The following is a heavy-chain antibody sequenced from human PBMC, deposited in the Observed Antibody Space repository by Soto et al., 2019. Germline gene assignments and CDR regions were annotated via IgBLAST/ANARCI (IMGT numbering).Heavy chain of an antibody. Sequence: SETLSLTCTVSGGSISSSYWGWIRQPPGKGLEWIGYIYHTGSTTYNPSLKSRVTISRDTSRNQFSLKLRSVTAADTAVYYCARHYLDDSSGYYLLWFHYWGQGTLVTVSS. CDR1: GGSISSSY. D-gene: IGHD3-22*01. V-gene: IGHV4-59*08. CDR2: IYHTGST. J-gene: IGHJ4*02. CDR3: ARHYLDDSSGYYLLWFHY.